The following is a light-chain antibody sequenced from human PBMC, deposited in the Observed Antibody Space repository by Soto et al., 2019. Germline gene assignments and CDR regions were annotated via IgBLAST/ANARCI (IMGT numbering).Light chain of an antibody. J-gene: IGKJ5*01. V-gene: IGKV1-5*01. CDR3: RQNYSLPIT. CDR2: DAS. CDR1: QSISSW. Sequence: IPMTQSPSTRSASIGDRVTITCRASQSISSWLAWYQQRPGKAPKLLISDASSFESGVPSRFGGRGSGTDFTLTITGLQPEDFATYYCRQNYSLPITFGQGTRLEIK.